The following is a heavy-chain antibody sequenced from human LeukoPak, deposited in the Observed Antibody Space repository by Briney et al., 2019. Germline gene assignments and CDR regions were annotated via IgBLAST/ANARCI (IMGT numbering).Heavy chain of an antibody. CDR2: IIPIFGTA. D-gene: IGHD1-1*01. Sequence: GASVKVSCKASGGTFSSYAISWVRQAPGQGLEWMGGIIPIFGTANYAQKFQGRVTITADESTSTAYMELSSLRSEDTAVYYCARRRTTGTTRGAFDYWGQGTLATVSS. CDR3: ARRRTTGTTRGAFDY. V-gene: IGHV1-69*01. CDR1: GGTFSSYA. J-gene: IGHJ4*02.